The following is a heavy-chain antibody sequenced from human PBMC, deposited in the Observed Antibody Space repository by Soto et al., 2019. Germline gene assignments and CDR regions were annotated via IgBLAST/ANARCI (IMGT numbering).Heavy chain of an antibody. J-gene: IGHJ6*02. V-gene: IGHV3-33*01. D-gene: IGHD2-15*01. CDR1: GFTFSNNG. Sequence: QVQLVESGGGVVQPGRSLRLSCAASGFTFSNNGMHWVRQAPGKGLAWVAVIWYDGINKYYAESVKGRFIISRDNSKNTVYLQMNSLRAADTAVYYCARDRVQMVDGLDVWGQGTTVTVSS. CDR3: ARDRVQMVDGLDV. CDR2: IWYDGINK.